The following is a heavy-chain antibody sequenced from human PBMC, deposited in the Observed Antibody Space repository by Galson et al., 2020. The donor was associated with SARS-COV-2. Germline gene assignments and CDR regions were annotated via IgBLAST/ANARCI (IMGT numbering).Heavy chain of an antibody. CDR3: ARDERAGYYAA. D-gene: IGHD3-9*01. Sequence: GGSLRLSCEASGFTFRGYWLSWVRQVPGKVLEWVANIDEDAPYAAYVPSVRGRFIISRDTAKNSLSLQLNSLRAEDTAVYYCARDERAGYYAAWGQGTLVTVSS. CDR1: GFTFRGYW. J-gene: IGHJ5*02. CDR2: IDEDAPYA. V-gene: IGHV3-7*01.